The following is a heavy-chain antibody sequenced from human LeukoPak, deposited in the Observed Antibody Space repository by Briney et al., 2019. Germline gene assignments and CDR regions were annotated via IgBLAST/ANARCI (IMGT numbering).Heavy chain of an antibody. CDR3: ARRGGYCSSTSCYTYDY. V-gene: IGHV3-7*01. CDR2: IKQDGSEQ. D-gene: IGHD2-2*02. CDR1: GFTFSSYW. J-gene: IGHJ4*02. Sequence: GGSLRLSCAASGFTFSSYWMSWVRQAPGKGLEWVANIKQDGSEQYYVDSVKGRFTISRDNAKNSLYLQMNSLRAEDTAVYYCARRGGYCSSTSCYTYDYWGQGTLVTVSS.